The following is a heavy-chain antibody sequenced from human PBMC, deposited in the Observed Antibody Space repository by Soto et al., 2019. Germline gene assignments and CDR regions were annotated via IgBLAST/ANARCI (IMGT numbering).Heavy chain of an antibody. Sequence: QVQLVQSGAEVKKPGASVKISCTASGYTVTTHYMHWVRQAPGRGLEWMGAINPGSGAAKYTQTFRARVTMTRDTSTNTVYMEMSALRSEDTAVFYCARGGEVGVAGSAAFDRWGQGTMVTVSS. D-gene: IGHD3-3*01. CDR3: ARGGEVGVAGSAAFDR. J-gene: IGHJ3*02. CDR2: INPGSGAA. V-gene: IGHV1-46*01. CDR1: GYTVTTHY.